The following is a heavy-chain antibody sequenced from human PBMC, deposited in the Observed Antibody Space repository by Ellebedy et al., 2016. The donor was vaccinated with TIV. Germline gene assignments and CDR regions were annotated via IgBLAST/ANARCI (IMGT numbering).Heavy chain of an antibody. Sequence: PGGSLRLSCAASGFTFSSYAMSWVRQAPGKGLEWVSAISGSGGSTYYADSVKGRFTISRDNSKNTLYLQMNSLRAEDTAVYYCARGHNHYYYGMDVWGQGTAVVVSS. CDR2: ISGSGGST. CDR3: ARGHNHYYYGMDV. J-gene: IGHJ6*02. CDR1: GFTFSSYA. D-gene: IGHD1-14*01. V-gene: IGHV3-23*01.